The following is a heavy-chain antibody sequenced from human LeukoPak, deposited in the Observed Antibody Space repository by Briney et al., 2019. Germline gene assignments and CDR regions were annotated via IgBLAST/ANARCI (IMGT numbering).Heavy chain of an antibody. J-gene: IGHJ4*02. V-gene: IGHV3-7*01. D-gene: IGHD5-12*01. CDR2: IRTDGSEK. CDR3: ARGDIED. Sequence: GGSLRLSCAASGFTFSSDWMTWVRQAPGKGLEWVANIRTDGSEKHYVDSVKGRFTVSRDNAKNSLYLQMDSLRAEDTAVYYCARGDIEDWGQGTLVTVSS. CDR1: GFTFSSDW.